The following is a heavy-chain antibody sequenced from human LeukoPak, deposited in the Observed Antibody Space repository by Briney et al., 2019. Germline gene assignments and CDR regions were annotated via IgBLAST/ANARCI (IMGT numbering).Heavy chain of an antibody. CDR3: AKELDVSPMTYYDILTGYPGFDY. J-gene: IGHJ4*02. CDR1: GFTFSSYG. CDR2: IRYDGSNK. V-gene: IGHV3-30*02. D-gene: IGHD3-9*01. Sequence: RGSLRLSCAASGFTFSSYGMHWVRQAPGKGLEWVAFIRYDGSNKYYADSVKGRFTISRDNSKNTLYLQMNSLRAEDTAVYYCAKELDVSPMTYYDILTGYPGFDYWGQGTLVTISS.